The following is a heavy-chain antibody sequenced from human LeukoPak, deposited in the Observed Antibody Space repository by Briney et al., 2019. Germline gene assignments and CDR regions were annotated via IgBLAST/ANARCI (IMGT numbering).Heavy chain of an antibody. V-gene: IGHV3-23*01. CDR3: AKALSSSWYRDAFDI. Sequence: GGSLRLSCAASGFTFSSYAMSWVRQAPGKGLEWVSGISGSGGSTDYADSVKGRFTISRDNSKNTLYLQMNSLRAEDTAVYYCAKALSSSWYRDAFDIWGQGTMVTVSS. CDR2: ISGSGGST. J-gene: IGHJ3*02. CDR1: GFTFSSYA. D-gene: IGHD6-13*01.